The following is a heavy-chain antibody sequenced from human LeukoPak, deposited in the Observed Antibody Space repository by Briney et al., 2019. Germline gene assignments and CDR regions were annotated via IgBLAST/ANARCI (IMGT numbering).Heavy chain of an antibody. J-gene: IGHJ4*02. D-gene: IGHD5-18*01. CDR1: GFTFSSYG. CDR3: ASERVDTAMVRTHY. V-gene: IGHV3-30*19. Sequence: GSLRLSCAASGFTFSSYGMHWVRQAPDKGLEWVAVISYDGSNKYYADSVKGRFTISRDNSKNTLYLQMNSLRAEDTAVYYCASERVDTAMVRTHYWGQGTLVTVSS. CDR2: ISYDGSNK.